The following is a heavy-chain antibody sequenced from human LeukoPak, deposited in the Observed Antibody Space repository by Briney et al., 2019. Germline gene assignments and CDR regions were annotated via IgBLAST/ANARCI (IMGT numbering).Heavy chain of an antibody. CDR2: INHSGST. CDR1: GGSFSGYY. V-gene: IGHV4-34*01. CDR3: ARVRDDFWSPDY. J-gene: IGHJ4*02. D-gene: IGHD3-3*01. Sequence: SETLSLTCAVYGGSFSGYYWSWIRQPPGKGLEWIGEINHSGSTNYNPSLKSRVTISVDTSKNQFSLELSSVTAADTAVYYCARVRDDFWSPDYWGQGTLVTVSS.